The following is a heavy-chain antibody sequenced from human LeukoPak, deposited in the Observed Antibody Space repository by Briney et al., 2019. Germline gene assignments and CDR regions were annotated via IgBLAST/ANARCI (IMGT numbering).Heavy chain of an antibody. D-gene: IGHD4-23*01. J-gene: IGHJ6*03. V-gene: IGHV4-4*07. CDR2: IYSSGRI. CDR1: GGSISSYY. Sequence: SETLSLTCTVSGGSISSYYWSWIRQPAPREVEGMGRIYSSGRINYNPSLKRRVTMSVHPSKNQFSLKLRSVTDADTAVYYCARDDYGGSPYYYYYMDVWGKGTTVTVSS. CDR3: ARDDYGGSPYYYYYMDV.